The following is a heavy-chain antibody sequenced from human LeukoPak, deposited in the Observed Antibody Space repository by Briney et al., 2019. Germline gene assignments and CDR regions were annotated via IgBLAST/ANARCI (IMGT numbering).Heavy chain of an antibody. D-gene: IGHD3-16*02. J-gene: IGHJ3*02. V-gene: IGHV4-34*01. CDR3: ARAGFYDYVWGSYRYTPYAFDI. CDR2: INHSGST. Sequence: SETLSLTCAVYGGSFSGYYWSWIRQPPGKGLEWIGEINHSGSTNYNPSLKSRVTISVDTSKNQFSLKLSSVTAADTAVYYCARAGFYDYVWGSYRYTPYAFDIWGQGTMVTVSS. CDR1: GGSFSGYY.